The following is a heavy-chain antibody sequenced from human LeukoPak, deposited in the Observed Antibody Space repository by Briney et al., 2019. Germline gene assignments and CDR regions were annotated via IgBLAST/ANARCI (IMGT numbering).Heavy chain of an antibody. J-gene: IGHJ4*02. CDR2: IYYRGSS. Sequence: SETLSLTCTVSGGSISSYYWSWIRQPPGKGLEWIGNIYYRGSSNYNPSLKSRVTISVDTSKNQFSLKLSSVTATDTAVYYCAGLTQDYYDSSGYYPFFDYWGQGTLVTVSS. V-gene: IGHV4-59*08. D-gene: IGHD3-22*01. CDR1: GGSISSYY. CDR3: AGLTQDYYDSSGYYPFFDY.